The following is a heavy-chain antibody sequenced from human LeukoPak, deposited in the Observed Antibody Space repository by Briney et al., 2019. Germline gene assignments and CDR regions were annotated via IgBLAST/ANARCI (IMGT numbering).Heavy chain of an antibody. V-gene: IGHV1-69*06. CDR3: ARGIPVTTSPDYYYYSYMDV. J-gene: IGHJ6*03. CDR2: IIPTFGTT. CDR1: GYTFTSYG. D-gene: IGHD4-17*01. Sequence: SVKVSCKASGYTFTSYGISWVRQAPGQGLEWMGGIIPTFGTTNYAQKFQDRVTITADKSTSTAYMELSSLRSEDTAVYYCARGIPVTTSPDYYYYSYMDVWGKGTTVTISS.